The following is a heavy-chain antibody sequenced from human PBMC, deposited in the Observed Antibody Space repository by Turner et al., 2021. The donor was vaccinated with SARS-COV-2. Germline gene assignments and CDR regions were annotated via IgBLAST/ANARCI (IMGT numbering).Heavy chain of an antibody. Sequence: QLQLQESGPGLVKPAETLSLTCAVSGASISRSSDYWGWIRQPPGKGLEWIGNIDDRGSTYYNPSLKSRLTIFVDTSKNQVSLKMTSVTAADTAVYDCGSGGFSWFGAWGQGTLVTVSS. J-gene: IGHJ5*02. CDR1: GASISRSSDY. V-gene: IGHV4-39*01. CDR2: IDDRGST. D-gene: IGHD5-12*01. CDR3: GSGGFSWFGA.